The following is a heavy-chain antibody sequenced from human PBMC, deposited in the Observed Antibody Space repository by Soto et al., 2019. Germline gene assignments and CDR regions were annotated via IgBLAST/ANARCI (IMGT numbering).Heavy chain of an antibody. V-gene: IGHV3-21*01. CDR3: ARAPAGDGFKV. Sequence: EVQLVESGGGLVKPGGSLRLSCAASGFTFSSYSMNWVRQAQGKGLEWVSSISSGSDYIFYEDSVKGRFTISRDNAKRSLLLQMNSLAAADTAVYYCARAPAGDGFKVWGQGPVVTVSS. CDR2: ISSGSDYI. J-gene: IGHJ3*01. CDR1: GFTFSSYS.